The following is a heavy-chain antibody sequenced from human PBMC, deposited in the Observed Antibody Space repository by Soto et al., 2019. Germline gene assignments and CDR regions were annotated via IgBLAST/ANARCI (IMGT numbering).Heavy chain of an antibody. CDR1: GYTFTGYY. D-gene: IGHD2-21*02. CDR2: INPNSGGT. CDR3: ARDTGPKLLTENWFDP. V-gene: IGHV1-2*04. Sequence: ASVKVSCKASGYTFTGYYMHWVRQAPGQGLEWMGWINPNSGGTNYAQKFQGWVTMTRDTSISTAYMELSRLRSDDTAVYYCARDTGPKLLTENWFDPWGQGPLVTVSS. J-gene: IGHJ5*02.